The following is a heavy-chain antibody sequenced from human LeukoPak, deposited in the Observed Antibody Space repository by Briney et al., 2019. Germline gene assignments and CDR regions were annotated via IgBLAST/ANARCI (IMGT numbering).Heavy chain of an antibody. V-gene: IGHV3-21*01. Sequence: GGSLRLSCAASGFTFSSYSMNWVRQAPGKGLEWVSSISSSSSYIYYADSVKGRFTISRDNAKNSLYLQMNSLRAEDTAVYYCARDSIVLMVYATPTDYWGQGTLVTVSS. CDR3: ARDSIVLMVYATPTDY. D-gene: IGHD2-8*01. CDR2: ISSSSSYI. J-gene: IGHJ4*02. CDR1: GFTFSSYS.